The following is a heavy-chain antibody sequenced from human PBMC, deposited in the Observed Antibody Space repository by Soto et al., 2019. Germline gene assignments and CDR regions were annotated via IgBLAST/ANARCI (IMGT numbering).Heavy chain of an antibody. CDR2: TYYRSKWYS. CDR1: GDSVSSTSAA. D-gene: IGHD6-19*01. V-gene: IGHV6-1*01. CDR3: ARGLYYRGWG. Sequence: SQTLSLTCAISGDSVSSTSAAWSWIRQSPSRGLEWLGRTYYRSKWYSDYAVSVKSRITINPDTSKNQFSLQLNSVTPEDTAVYYCARGLYYRGWGWCPGTLVTVAS. J-gene: IGHJ1*01.